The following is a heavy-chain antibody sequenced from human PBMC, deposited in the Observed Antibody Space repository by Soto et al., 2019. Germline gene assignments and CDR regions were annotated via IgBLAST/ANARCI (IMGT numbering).Heavy chain of an antibody. V-gene: IGHV3-48*02. D-gene: IGHD3-22*01. CDR2: ITSSSDTI. J-gene: IGHJ6*02. Sequence: GGSLRLSCAASGFTFSNYAVTWVRQAPGKGLEWVAYITSSSDTIYYSDSVKGRFTISRDNGKNSLFLQMNSLRDEDTAVYYCARVVVVIPPGYYYAMGVWGQGTTVTVSS. CDR1: GFTFSNYA. CDR3: ARVVVVIPPGYYYAMGV.